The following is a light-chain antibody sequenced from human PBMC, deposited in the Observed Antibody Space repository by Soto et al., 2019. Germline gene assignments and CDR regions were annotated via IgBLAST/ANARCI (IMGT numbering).Light chain of an antibody. CDR3: MRPVKPPIT. V-gene: IGKV2-28*01. CDR1: QSLLHSNGYNY. CDR2: LGY. Sequence: DLVMTQSPLSLPVTPGEPASISCRSSQSLLHSNGYNYLDWYLQKPGQSALLLIYLGYNRASGVPDRFRASGSGTDFTLKISRVQAEDGGVDYCMRPVKPPITLGGGTKVDI. J-gene: IGKJ4*02.